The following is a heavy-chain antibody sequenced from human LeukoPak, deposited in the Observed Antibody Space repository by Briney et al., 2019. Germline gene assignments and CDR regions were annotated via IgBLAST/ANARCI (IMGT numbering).Heavy chain of an antibody. J-gene: IGHJ4*02. CDR1: GFTFSSNG. Sequence: GGSLRLSCAASGFTFSSNGMHWVRQAPGKGLVWVAVIWYDGSNKYYADSVKGRFTISRDNSKNTLYLQMNILRAEDTAVYYCARDRDYDYLDYWGQGTLVTVSS. CDR2: IWYDGSNK. D-gene: IGHD5-12*01. CDR3: ARDRDYDYLDY. V-gene: IGHV3-33*01.